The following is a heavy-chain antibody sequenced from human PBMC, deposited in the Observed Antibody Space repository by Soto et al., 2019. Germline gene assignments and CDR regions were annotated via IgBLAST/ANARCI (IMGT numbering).Heavy chain of an antibody. Sequence: GLSIRLSRAAAGCKFSSYGRRRVRQDPGKGLEWVAVIRGGGGSKYYADSVKGRFTISRDNSKNTLYLQMNSLRAEDTAVYYCAKAPTVTTSPIDYWGQGTLVTVSS. CDR3: AKAPTVTTSPIDY. J-gene: IGHJ4*02. D-gene: IGHD4-4*01. CDR1: GCKFSSYG. CDR2: IRGGGGSK. V-gene: IGHV3-23*01.